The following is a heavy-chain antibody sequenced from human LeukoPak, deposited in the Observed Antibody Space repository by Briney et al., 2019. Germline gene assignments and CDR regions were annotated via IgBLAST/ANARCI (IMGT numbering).Heavy chain of an antibody. J-gene: IGHJ5*02. CDR2: ISGSGGST. Sequence: HPGGSLRLSCAASGFTFSSYAMSWVRQAPGKGLEWVSAISGSGGSTYYADSVKGRFTISRDNSKNTLYLQMNSLRAEDTAVYYCAKDPSAMGATRGWFDPWGQGTLVTVSS. CDR3: AKDPSAMGATRGWFDP. CDR1: GFTFSSYA. V-gene: IGHV3-23*01. D-gene: IGHD1-26*01.